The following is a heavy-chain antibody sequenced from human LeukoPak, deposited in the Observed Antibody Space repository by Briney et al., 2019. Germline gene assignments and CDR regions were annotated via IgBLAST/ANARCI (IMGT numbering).Heavy chain of an antibody. Sequence: GASVKVSFKASGYTFTIYAMHWVRQAPGQRLEWMGWINAGNGNTKYSQKFQGRVTITRDTSASTAYMELSILRSEDTAVYYCARDQGEYGDYVTFWDYWGQGTLVTVSS. CDR2: INAGNGNT. J-gene: IGHJ4*02. D-gene: IGHD4-17*01. CDR3: ARDQGEYGDYVTFWDY. CDR1: GYTFTIYA. V-gene: IGHV1-3*01.